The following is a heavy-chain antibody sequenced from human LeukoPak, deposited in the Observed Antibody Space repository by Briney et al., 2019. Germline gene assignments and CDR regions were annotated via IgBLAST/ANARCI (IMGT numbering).Heavy chain of an antibody. CDR3: AKDHSIAVPGLDALWRGYYYGGDV. Sequence: QPGRSLRLSCAASGFSFSNHGMHWVRQAPGKGLEWVAVLSNDGGDKYYVDSVKGRLTISRDNSKSTLYLQMNSLRAEDTATYHCAKDHSIAVPGLDALWRGYYYGGDVGGKGTAVTVSS. V-gene: IGHV3-30*18. D-gene: IGHD6-19*01. CDR2: LSNDGGDK. CDR1: GFSFSNHG. J-gene: IGHJ6*04.